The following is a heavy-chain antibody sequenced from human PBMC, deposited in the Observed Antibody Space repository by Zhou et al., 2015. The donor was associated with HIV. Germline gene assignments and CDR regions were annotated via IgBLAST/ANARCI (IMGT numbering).Heavy chain of an antibody. CDR3: ARTYSGSLVDY. CDR1: GFTFSDYY. CDR2: ISSSSTTM. J-gene: IGHJ4*02. Sequence: QVQLVESGGGLVKPGGSLXLSCAASGFTFSDYYMSWIRQTPGKGLEWVSYISSSSTTMYYADSVKGRFAISRDNAKNSLFLQMNNLRAEDTAIYYCARTYSGSLVDYWGQGTLVTVSS. D-gene: IGHD1-26*01. V-gene: IGHV3-11*01.